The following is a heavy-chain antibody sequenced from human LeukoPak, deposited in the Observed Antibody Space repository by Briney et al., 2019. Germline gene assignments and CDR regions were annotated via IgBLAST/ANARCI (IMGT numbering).Heavy chain of an antibody. Sequence: PGGSLRLSCAASGFTYSSHAMSWVRQTPGKGLQWVSSISASGGTSKYADSVRGRFTISRDNSKNTLYLQMNSLRAGDTAVYYCVIKAADDYWGQGTLVTVSS. J-gene: IGHJ4*02. CDR2: ISASGGTS. V-gene: IGHV3-23*01. CDR1: GFTYSSHA. CDR3: VIKAADDY. D-gene: IGHD2-15*01.